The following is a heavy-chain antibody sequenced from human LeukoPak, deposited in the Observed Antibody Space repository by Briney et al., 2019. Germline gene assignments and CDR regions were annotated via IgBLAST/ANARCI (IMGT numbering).Heavy chain of an antibody. D-gene: IGHD2-15*01. CDR1: GGSICSYY. CDR2: IHYSGST. V-gene: IGHV4-59*01. CDR3: ARVRLGSPSIGSFYYYMGG. J-gene: IGHJ6*03. Sequence: SETLSLTCTVSGGSICSYYWTWIRQPPGKGLEWIGYIHYSGSTNYNPYLTSRVTIPVDTSKHQYSLTLNSVPAADAAVYYCARVRLGSPSIGSFYYYMGGWGKGTTVTVSS.